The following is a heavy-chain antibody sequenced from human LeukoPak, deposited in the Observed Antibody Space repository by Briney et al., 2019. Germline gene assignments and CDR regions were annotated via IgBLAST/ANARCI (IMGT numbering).Heavy chain of an antibody. Sequence: GASVKVSCMASGGTFSSYAISWVRQAPGQGLEWMGGIIPIFGTANYAQKFQGRVTVTTDESTSTAYMELSSLRSEDTAVYYCARSGSGSYTEFDYWGQGTLVTVSS. J-gene: IGHJ4*02. CDR1: GGTFSSYA. V-gene: IGHV1-69*05. CDR2: IIPIFGTA. D-gene: IGHD3-10*01. CDR3: ARSGSGSYTEFDY.